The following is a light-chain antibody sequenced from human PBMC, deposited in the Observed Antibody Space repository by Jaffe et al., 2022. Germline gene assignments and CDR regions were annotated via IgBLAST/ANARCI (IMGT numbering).Light chain of an antibody. CDR2: GAS. V-gene: IGKV3-20*01. CDR3: QQYGSSPYT. CDR1: ESSSGSY. Sequence: EIVLTQSPGTLSLSPGESATLSCRASESSSGSYLAWYQQKPGQAPRLLIYGASSRATGIPDRFSGSGSGTDFTLTISRLEPEDFVVYYCQQYGSSPYTFGPGTKLEIK. J-gene: IGKJ2*01.